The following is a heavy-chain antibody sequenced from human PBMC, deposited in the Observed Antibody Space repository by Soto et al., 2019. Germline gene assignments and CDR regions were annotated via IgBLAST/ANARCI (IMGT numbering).Heavy chain of an antibody. CDR1: GYSFAGYW. CDR3: ARQIYDSDTGPNFQYYFDS. V-gene: IGHV5-10-1*01. Sequence: GETLKISCKGSGYSFAGYWITWVRQKPGKGLEWMGRIDPSDSQTYYSPSFRGHVTISVTKSITTVFLQWSSLRASDTAMYYCARQIYDSDTGPNFQYYFDSWGQGTPVTGSS. CDR2: IDPSDSQT. J-gene: IGHJ4*02. D-gene: IGHD3-22*01.